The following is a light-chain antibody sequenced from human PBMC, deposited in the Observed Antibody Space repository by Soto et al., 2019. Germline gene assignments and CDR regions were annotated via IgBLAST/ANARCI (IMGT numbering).Light chain of an antibody. Sequence: EIVLTQSPGTLSLSPGERATLSCRASQSVSSSYLAWYQQKPGQAPRLLIYGASSRATGIPDMFSGSGSGTDFTLTISRLEPEDFALYYCQQYGSFATFGQGTKLEIK. CDR2: GAS. CDR3: QQYGSFAT. CDR1: QSVSSSY. V-gene: IGKV3-20*01. J-gene: IGKJ2*01.